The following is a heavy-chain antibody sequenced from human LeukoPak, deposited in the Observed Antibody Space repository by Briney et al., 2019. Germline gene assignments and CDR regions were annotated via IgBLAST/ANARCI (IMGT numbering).Heavy chain of an antibody. J-gene: IGHJ4*02. CDR3: ATSNWLRDSNFDS. CDR2: IYYSGST. Sequence: SETLSLTCTVSGGSISSSSYYWGWIRQPPGKGLEWIGSIYYSGSTYYNPSLKSRVTISVDTSKNQFSLKVTSVTAADTAVYYCATSNWLRDSNFDSWGQGTLVSVSS. V-gene: IGHV4-39*07. D-gene: IGHD4-11*01. CDR1: GGSISSSSYY.